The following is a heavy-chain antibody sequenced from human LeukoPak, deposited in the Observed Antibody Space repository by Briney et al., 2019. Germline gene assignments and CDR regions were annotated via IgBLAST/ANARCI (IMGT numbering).Heavy chain of an antibody. V-gene: IGHV3-30*18. CDR3: AKDMGGGSRTYYDFWSFYYYGMDV. CDR2: ISYDGSNK. Sequence: PGRSLRLSCAASGFTFSSYGMHWVRQAPGKGLEWVAVISYDGSNKYYADSGKGRFTISRDNSKNTLYLQMNSLRAEDTAVYYCAKDMGGGSRTYYDFWSFYYYGMDVWGQGTTVTVSS. J-gene: IGHJ6*02. CDR1: GFTFSSYG. D-gene: IGHD3-3*01.